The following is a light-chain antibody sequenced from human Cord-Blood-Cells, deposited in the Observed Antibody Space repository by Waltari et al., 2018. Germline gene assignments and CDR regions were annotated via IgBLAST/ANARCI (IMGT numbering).Light chain of an antibody. Sequence: DIQMTQPPSSPSASVCDRVTITFRASQSISSYLNWYQQQPGKAPKLLIYAASSLQSGVPSTFSGSESETDFALTISSLQPKGFSTYYCQQSYTTPVTFGPGTKVDI. V-gene: IGKV1-39*01. CDR1: QSISSY. CDR3: QQSYTTPVT. CDR2: AAS. J-gene: IGKJ3*01.